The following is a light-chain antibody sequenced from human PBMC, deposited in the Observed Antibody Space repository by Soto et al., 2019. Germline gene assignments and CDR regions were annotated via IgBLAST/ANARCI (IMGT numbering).Light chain of an antibody. Sequence: EVVLSQSPGTLSLSPGERVTLSCRASQSVASSYLAWYRQKPGRAPRLLFYPASSRATGIPDRFSGSGSGTDFTLTISRLEPEDFAVYYCHHFGSLPETFGQGTKVDIK. CDR3: HHFGSLPET. J-gene: IGKJ1*01. CDR1: QSVASSY. V-gene: IGKV3-20*01. CDR2: PAS.